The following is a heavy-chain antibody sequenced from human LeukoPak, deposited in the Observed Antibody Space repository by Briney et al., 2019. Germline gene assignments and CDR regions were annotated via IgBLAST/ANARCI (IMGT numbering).Heavy chain of an antibody. D-gene: IGHD2-2*01. J-gene: IGHJ4*02. CDR1: GGSISSYY. CDR3: ARGGGCTTTSCDFDH. Sequence: SETLSLTCTVSGGSISSYYWSWIRQPPGKGLEWIGYISYSGTTNYNPSLKSRVTISIDTSKNQFSLKLSSVTAADTAVYYCARGGGCTTTSCDFDHWGQGTLVTVSS. CDR2: ISYSGTT. V-gene: IGHV4-59*01.